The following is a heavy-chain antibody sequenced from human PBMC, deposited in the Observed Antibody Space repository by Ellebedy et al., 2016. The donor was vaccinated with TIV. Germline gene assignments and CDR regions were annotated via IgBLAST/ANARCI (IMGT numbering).Heavy chain of an antibody. CDR3: ARKGYVMDV. V-gene: IGHV1-3*01. CDR2: INGGNGNT. Sequence: AASVKVSCKASGYTFTGYYIHWMRQAPGQSLEWMGWINGGNGNTKYSQKFQDRVTITRDTSASTAYMELSSLRPEDTAVFYCARKGYVMDVWGQGTTVTVSS. CDR1: GYTFTGYY. J-gene: IGHJ6*02.